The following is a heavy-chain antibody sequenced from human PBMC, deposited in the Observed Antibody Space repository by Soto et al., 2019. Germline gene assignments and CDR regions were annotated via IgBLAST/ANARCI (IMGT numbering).Heavy chain of an antibody. Sequence: EVQLVESGGGLVQPGGSLRLSCAASGFTFSSYSMNGARQAPGKGLEWISYISSSSRTIYYPDSVKGRFTISRDNAKNSLYLQMNSLRAEDTAVYYCARDKGRSPLDYWGQGTLVTVSS. CDR1: GFTFSSYS. D-gene: IGHD2-15*01. CDR3: ARDKGRSPLDY. V-gene: IGHV3-48*01. J-gene: IGHJ4*02. CDR2: ISSSSRTI.